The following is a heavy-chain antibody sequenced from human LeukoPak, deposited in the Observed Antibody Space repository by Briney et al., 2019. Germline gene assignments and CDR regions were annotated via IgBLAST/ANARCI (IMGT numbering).Heavy chain of an antibody. CDR2: IKEDGSEK. J-gene: IGHJ1*01. V-gene: IGHV3-7*01. CDR3: ARDRYSSK. Sequence: GGSLRLSCVASGFTFSSYWMTWVRQAPGKGIEWVANIKEDGSEKYYVDSVKGRFSISRDNAKNSLFLQMNSPRAEDTAVYYCARDRYSSKWGQGTLVTVSS. D-gene: IGHD6-19*01. CDR1: GFTFSSYW.